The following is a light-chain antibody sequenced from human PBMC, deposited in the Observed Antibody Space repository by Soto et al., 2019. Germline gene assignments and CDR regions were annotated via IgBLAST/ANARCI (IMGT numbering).Light chain of an antibody. CDR2: GAS. Sequence: EIVMTQSPATLSVSPGERATLSCRASQSVSSNLARYQQKPGQAPRLLIYGASTRATGIPARFSGSGSGTEFTLTISSLQSEDFAVYYCQQYNNWRRSFGQGTKLEIK. V-gene: IGKV3-15*01. CDR3: QQYNNWRRS. CDR1: QSVSSN. J-gene: IGKJ2*01.